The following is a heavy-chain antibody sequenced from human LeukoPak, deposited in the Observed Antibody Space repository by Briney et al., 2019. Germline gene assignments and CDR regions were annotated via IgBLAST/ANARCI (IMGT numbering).Heavy chain of an antibody. V-gene: IGHV1-2*02. D-gene: IGHD6-13*01. J-gene: IGHJ4*02. CDR3: ARDVGAAAAGNYVDY. CDR1: GYTFTGYY. CDR2: INPNSGGT. Sequence: ASVKVSCTASGYTFTGYYMHWVRQAPGQGLEWMGWINPNSGGTNYAQKFQGRVTMTRDTSISTAYMELSRLRSDDTAVYYCARDVGAAAAGNYVDYWGQGTLVTVSS.